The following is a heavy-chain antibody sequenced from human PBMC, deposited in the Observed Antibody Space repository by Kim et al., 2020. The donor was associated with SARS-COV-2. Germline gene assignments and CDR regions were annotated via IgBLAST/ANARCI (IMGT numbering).Heavy chain of an antibody. CDR3: ARGSPASLGIGYYYYYGMDV. D-gene: IGHD7-27*01. V-gene: IGHV4-59*13. CDR1: GGSISSYY. Sequence: SETLSLTCTVSGGSISSYYWSWIRQPPGKGLEWIGYIYYSGSTNYNPSLKSRVTISVDTSKNQFSLKLSSVTAADTAVYYCARGSPASLGIGYYYYYGMDVWGQGTTVTVSS. J-gene: IGHJ6*02. CDR2: IYYSGST.